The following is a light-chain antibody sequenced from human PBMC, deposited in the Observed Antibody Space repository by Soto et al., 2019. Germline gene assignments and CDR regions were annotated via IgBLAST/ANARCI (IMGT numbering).Light chain of an antibody. CDR3: SSYTSSSTLVV. CDR2: DVN. V-gene: IGLV2-14*03. Sequence: QSALTQPASVSGSPGQSITISCTGTSSDVGGYNYVSWYQQHPGKAPKLMIYDVNNRPSGVSNRFSGSKSGNTAFLTISGLQAEDEADYYCSSYTSSSTLVVFGGGTKLTVL. CDR1: SSDVGGYNY. J-gene: IGLJ2*01.